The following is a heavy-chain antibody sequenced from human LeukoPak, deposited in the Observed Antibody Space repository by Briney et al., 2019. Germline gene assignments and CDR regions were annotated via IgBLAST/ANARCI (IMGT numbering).Heavy chain of an antibody. CDR1: GFTSSSYE. CDR2: ISSSGSTI. CDR3: ARGLRATYCSGGSCYSAVHWFDP. D-gene: IGHD2-15*01. V-gene: IGHV3-48*03. J-gene: IGHJ5*02. Sequence: PGGSLRLSCAASGFTSSSYEMNWVRQAPGKRLEGVSYISSSGSTIYYADSVKGRFTISRDNAKNSLYLQMNSLRAEDTAVYYCARGLRATYCSGGSCYSAVHWFDPWGQGTLVTVSS.